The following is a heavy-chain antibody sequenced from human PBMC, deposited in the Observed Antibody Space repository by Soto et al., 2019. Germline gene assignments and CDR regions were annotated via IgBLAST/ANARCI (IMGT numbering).Heavy chain of an antibody. CDR3: PTHNSQWPNSFYP. V-gene: IGHV1-18*01. CDR2: ISGYDGNT. J-gene: IGHJ5*02. D-gene: IGHD1-1*01. Sequence: QVQLVQSGAEVKKPGASVKVSCKASGYTFTSYGISWVRQAPGEGLEWVGWISGYDGNTDYAHKFRGRVTMTTDTSTTTAYIDLRSLRSDDTAVYYSPTHNSQWPNSFYPWCQGTPVTVSS. CDR1: GYTFTSYG.